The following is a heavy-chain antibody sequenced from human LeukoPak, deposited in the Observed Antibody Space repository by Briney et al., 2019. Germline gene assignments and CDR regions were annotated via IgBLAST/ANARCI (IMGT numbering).Heavy chain of an antibody. D-gene: IGHD2-2*02. Sequence: SETLSLTCAVYGGSFSGYYWSWIRQPPGKGLEWIGEINHSGSTNYNPSLKSRVTISVDTSKNQFSLKLSSVTAADTAVYYCARVPPLPAAIEGLFDYWGQGTLVTVSS. J-gene: IGHJ4*02. CDR2: INHSGST. CDR1: GGSFSGYY. V-gene: IGHV4-34*01. CDR3: ARVPPLPAAIEGLFDY.